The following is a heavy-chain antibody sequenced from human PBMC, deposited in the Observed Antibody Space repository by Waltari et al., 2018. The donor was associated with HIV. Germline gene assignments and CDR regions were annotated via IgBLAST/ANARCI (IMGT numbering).Heavy chain of an antibody. CDR3: ARDASRIITIFGVGLPNFDY. CDR2: IWYDGSNK. Sequence: QVQLVESGGGVVQPGRSLRLSCAASGFTFSSYGMPWVRQAPGNGPGWVAVIWYDGSNKYYADSVKGRFTISRDNSKNTLYLQMNSLRAEDTAVYYCARDASRIITIFGVGLPNFDYWGQGTLVTVSS. CDR1: GFTFSSYG. V-gene: IGHV3-33*01. D-gene: IGHD3-3*01. J-gene: IGHJ4*02.